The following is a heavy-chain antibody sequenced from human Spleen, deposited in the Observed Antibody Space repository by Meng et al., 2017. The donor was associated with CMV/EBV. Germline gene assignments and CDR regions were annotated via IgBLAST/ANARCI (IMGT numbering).Heavy chain of an antibody. CDR1: GYTFTSYY. V-gene: IGHV1-46*01. CDR2: INPSGGST. CDR3: ARDLFSSTSFYGMDV. D-gene: IGHD2-2*01. Sequence: SGYTFTSYYMHWVRQAPGQGLEWMRIINPSGGSTSYAQKFQGRVTMTRDTSTSTVYMELSSLRSEDTAVYYCARDLFSSTSFYGMDVWGQGTTVTVSS. J-gene: IGHJ6*02.